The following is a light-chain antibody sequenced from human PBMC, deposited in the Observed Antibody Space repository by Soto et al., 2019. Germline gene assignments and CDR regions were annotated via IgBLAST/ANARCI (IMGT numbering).Light chain of an antibody. J-gene: IGKJ4*01. CDR3: QQYGSSPFT. CDR2: GAS. Sequence: EIVLTQSPGTLSLSPGERATLSCRASQRVSSSYLAWYQQKPGQAPRLLNYGASSRATGIPDRFSGSGSGTDFTLTISRLEPEDFAVYYCQQYGSSPFTFGGGTKVEIK. V-gene: IGKV3-20*01. CDR1: QRVSSSY.